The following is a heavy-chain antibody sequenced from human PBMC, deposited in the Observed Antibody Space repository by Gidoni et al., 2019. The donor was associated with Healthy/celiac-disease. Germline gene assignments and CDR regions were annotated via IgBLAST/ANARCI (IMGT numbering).Heavy chain of an antibody. V-gene: IGHV4-34*01. CDR3: ARGGYGSGSYWGY. J-gene: IGHJ4*02. Sequence: QVQLQQWGAGLLKPSETLSLTYAVSGGSFSGYYWSWIRQPPGRGQECIGKINHSGRTNYNPSHNRRVTISVNTTKKQFSLKLSSVAAADAALYCWARGGYGSGSYWGYWGQGTLVTVSS. CDR1: GGSFSGYY. CDR2: INHSGRT. D-gene: IGHD3-10*01.